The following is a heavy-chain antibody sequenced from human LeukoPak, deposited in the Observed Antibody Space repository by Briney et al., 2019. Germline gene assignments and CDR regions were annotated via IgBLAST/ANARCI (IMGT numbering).Heavy chain of an antibody. CDR2: ISYDGSNK. J-gene: IGHJ4*02. V-gene: IGHV3-30*18. Sequence: GGSLRLSCAASGFTFSSYGMHWVRQAPGKGLEWVAVISYDGSNKYYADSVKGRFTISRDNSKNMLYLQMNSLRAEDTAVYCCAKELISGSYYDYWGQGTLVTVSS. CDR3: AKELISGSYYDY. CDR1: GFTFSSYG. D-gene: IGHD1-26*01.